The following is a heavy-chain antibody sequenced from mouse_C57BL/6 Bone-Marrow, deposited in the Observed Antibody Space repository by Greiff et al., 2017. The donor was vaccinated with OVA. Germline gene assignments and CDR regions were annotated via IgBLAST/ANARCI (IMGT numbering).Heavy chain of an antibody. CDR1: GFTFSSYG. CDR2: ISSGGSYT. Sequence: EVQGVESGGDLVKPGGSLKLSCAASGFTFSSYGMSWVRQTPDKRLEWVATISSGGSYTYYPDSVKGRFTISRDNAKNTLYLQMSSLKSEDTAMYYCARSKARDYWGQGTSVTVSS. CDR3: ARSKARDY. V-gene: IGHV5-6*01. J-gene: IGHJ4*01. D-gene: IGHD3-1*01.